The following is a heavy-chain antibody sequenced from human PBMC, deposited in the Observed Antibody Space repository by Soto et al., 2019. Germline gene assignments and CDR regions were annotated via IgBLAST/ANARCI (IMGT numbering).Heavy chain of an antibody. CDR1: GFTVSDDW. Sequence: VQLVESGGALVKPGGSLRLSCAVSGFTVSDDWMSWVRQAPGKGLEWVGRIKSKRDGGTTDYVSPVKGRFIISRDDSENTLYLQMNSLQVEDTGVYYCTTDRFTWGQGTRVTVSS. D-gene: IGHD3-3*01. CDR3: TTDRFT. V-gene: IGHV3-15*02. CDR2: IKSKRDGGTT. J-gene: IGHJ5*02.